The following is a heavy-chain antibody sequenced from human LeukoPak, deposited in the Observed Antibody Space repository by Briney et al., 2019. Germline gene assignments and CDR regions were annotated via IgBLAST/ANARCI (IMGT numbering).Heavy chain of an antibody. D-gene: IGHD2-15*01. J-gene: IGHJ4*02. V-gene: IGHV4-34*01. CDR2: INDSGSV. CDR1: SGSFSGYY. CDR3: ARRLVDSGASQVSDD. Sequence: PSETLSLTCAVYSGSFSGYYWSWIRQPPGKGLEWIGEINDSGSVNCNPSLKNRVTLSVDTSKNQFSLRLSSVAAADTAVYYCARRLVDSGASQVSDDWGQGNLVTVSS.